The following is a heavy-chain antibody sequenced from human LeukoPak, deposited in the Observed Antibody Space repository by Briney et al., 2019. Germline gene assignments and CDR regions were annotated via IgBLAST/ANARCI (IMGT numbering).Heavy chain of an antibody. CDR1: GFTVSSNY. Sequence: GGSLRLSSAASGFTVSSNYMSWVRQAPGKGLEWVSVIYSGGSTYYADSVKGRFTISRDNSKNTLYLQMNSLRAEDTAVYYCARDAYSSGWYSDYWGQGTLVTVSS. D-gene: IGHD6-19*01. V-gene: IGHV3-53*01. CDR2: IYSGGST. J-gene: IGHJ4*02. CDR3: ARDAYSSGWYSDY.